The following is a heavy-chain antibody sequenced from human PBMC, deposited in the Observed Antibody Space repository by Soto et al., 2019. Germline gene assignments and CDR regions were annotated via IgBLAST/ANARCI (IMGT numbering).Heavy chain of an antibody. Sequence: ESGGGVVQPGRSLRLSCAASGFTFSSYGMHWVRQAPGKGLEWVAVIWYDGSNKYYADSVKGRFTISRDNSKNTLYLQMNSLRAEDTAVYYCARDPDYGGNSAYFDYWGQGTLVTVSS. V-gene: IGHV3-33*01. D-gene: IGHD4-17*01. J-gene: IGHJ4*02. CDR2: IWYDGSNK. CDR3: ARDPDYGGNSAYFDY. CDR1: GFTFSSYG.